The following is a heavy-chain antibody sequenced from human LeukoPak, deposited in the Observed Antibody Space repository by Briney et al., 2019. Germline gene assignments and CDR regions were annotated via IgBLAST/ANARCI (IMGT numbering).Heavy chain of an antibody. J-gene: IGHJ4*02. CDR3: ARVFSSSWKGGFDY. Sequence: GGSLRLSCAASGFTFISYAMSWVRQAPGKGLEWVSAISGSGGSTYYADSVKGRFTISRDNSKSTLYLQMNSLRAEDTAVYYCARVFSSSWKGGFDYWGQGTLVTVSS. D-gene: IGHD6-13*01. CDR2: ISGSGGST. CDR1: GFTFISYA. V-gene: IGHV3-23*01.